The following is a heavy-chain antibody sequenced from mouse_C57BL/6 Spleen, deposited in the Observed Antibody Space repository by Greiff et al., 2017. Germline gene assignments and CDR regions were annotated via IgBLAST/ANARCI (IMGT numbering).Heavy chain of an antibody. CDR1: GFTFSSYA. Sequence: EVKLVESGEGLVKPGGSLKLSCAASGFTFSSYAMSWVRQTPEKRLEWVAYISSGGDYMYYADTVKGRFTISRDNARNTLYLQMSSLKSEDTAMYYCTRGDGSGAMDYWGQGTSVTVSS. V-gene: IGHV5-9-1*02. J-gene: IGHJ4*01. D-gene: IGHD1-1*01. CDR2: ISSGGDYM. CDR3: TRGDGSGAMDY.